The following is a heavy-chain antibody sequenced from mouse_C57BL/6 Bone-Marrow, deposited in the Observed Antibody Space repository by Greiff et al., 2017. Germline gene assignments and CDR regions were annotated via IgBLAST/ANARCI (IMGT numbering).Heavy chain of an antibody. CDR1: GYTFTSYW. Sequence: QVQLQQPGAELVKPGASVKMSCKASGYTFTSYWITWVKQRPGQGLEWIGDIYPGSGSTNYNEKFKSKATLTVDTSSSTAYMQLSSLTSEDSAVYYCARWTTVVEPLFDYWGQGTTLTVSS. V-gene: IGHV1-55*01. CDR3: ARWTTVVEPLFDY. D-gene: IGHD1-1*01. CDR2: IYPGSGST. J-gene: IGHJ2*01.